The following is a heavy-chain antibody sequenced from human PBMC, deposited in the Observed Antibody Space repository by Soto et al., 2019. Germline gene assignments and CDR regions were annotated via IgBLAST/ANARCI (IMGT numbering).Heavy chain of an antibody. CDR1: GGSISSGDYY. V-gene: IGHV4-30-4*01. CDR2: IYYSGST. Sequence: SETLSLTCTVSGGSISSGDYYWSWIRQPPGKGLEWIGYIYYSGSTYYNPSLKSRVTISVDTSKNQFSLKLSSVTAADTAVYYCACNIVATIGFQDYWGQGTLVTVSS. CDR3: ACNIVATIGFQDY. J-gene: IGHJ4*02. D-gene: IGHD5-12*01.